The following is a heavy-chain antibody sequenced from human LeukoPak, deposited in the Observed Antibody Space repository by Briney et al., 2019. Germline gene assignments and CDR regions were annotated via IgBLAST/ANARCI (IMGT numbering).Heavy chain of an antibody. CDR2: LSNTGNI. D-gene: IGHD3-16*01. CDR3: ARRGDSPMIGHH. CDR1: GFTFSSYG. V-gene: IGHV3-48*01. Sequence: GGSLRLSCAASGFTFSSYGMNWVRQAPGKGLEWLSYLSNTGNIHYAQSVKGRFTISRDNAKSSLYLQMDGLRAEDTAVYYCARRGDSPMIGHHWGQGILVTVAS. J-gene: IGHJ4*02.